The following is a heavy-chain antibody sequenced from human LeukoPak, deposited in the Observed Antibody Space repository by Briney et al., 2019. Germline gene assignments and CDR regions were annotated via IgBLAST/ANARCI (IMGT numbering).Heavy chain of an antibody. CDR2: ICSGGST. D-gene: IGHD3-22*01. J-gene: IGHJ4*02. V-gene: IGHV3-53*01. Sequence: PGGSLRLSCAASGFTVSSNYMSWVRQAPGKGLEWVSVICSGGSTYYADSVKGRFTISRDNSKNTLYLQMNSLRAEDTAVYYCARTTYYYDSSGYFDYWGQGTLVTVSS. CDR1: GFTVSSNY. CDR3: ARTTYYYDSSGYFDY.